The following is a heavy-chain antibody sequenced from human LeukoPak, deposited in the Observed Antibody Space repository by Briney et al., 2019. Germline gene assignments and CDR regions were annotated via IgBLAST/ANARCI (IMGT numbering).Heavy chain of an antibody. J-gene: IGHJ4*02. CDR3: ARVLVVPTSADYLDY. Sequence: GGSLRLSCAVSGFTVSSNYMSWVRQAPGKGLEWLSVIYPGGDTYYLESVKGRFTISRDNSKNTLYLQMNSLRVEDTAMYYCARVLVVPTSADYLDYWGQGTLVSVSS. V-gene: IGHV3-53*01. CDR2: IYPGGDT. D-gene: IGHD2-2*01. CDR1: GFTVSSNY.